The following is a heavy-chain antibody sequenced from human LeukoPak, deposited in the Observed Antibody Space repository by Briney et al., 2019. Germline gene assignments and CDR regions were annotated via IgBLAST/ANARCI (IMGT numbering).Heavy chain of an antibody. D-gene: IGHD2-21*02. Sequence: GGSLRLSCAASGFTFSSYGMHWVRQAPGKGLEWVAVIWYDGSNKYYADSVKGRFTISRDNSKNTLYLQMNSLRAEDTAVYYCARDPNPPGGDCFCPETDYWGQGTLVTVSS. CDR1: GFTFSSYG. CDR3: ARDPNPPGGDCFCPETDY. CDR2: IWYDGSNK. V-gene: IGHV3-33*01. J-gene: IGHJ4*02.